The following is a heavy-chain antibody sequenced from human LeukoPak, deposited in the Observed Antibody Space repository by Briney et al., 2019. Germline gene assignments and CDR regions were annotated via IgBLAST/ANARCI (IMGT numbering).Heavy chain of an antibody. CDR1: GFTFSSYD. D-gene: IGHD2-15*01. J-gene: IGHJ4*02. Sequence: PGGSLRLSCAASGFTFSSYDMHWVRQPTGKGLEWVSGIGIAGDTYYPGSVKGRFTISRENAKNSLYLQMNSLTAGDTAVYYCATSLFYSGGTCYPGPVDYWGQGTLVTVSS. CDR2: IGIAGDT. CDR3: ATSLFYSGGTCYPGPVDY. V-gene: IGHV3-13*04.